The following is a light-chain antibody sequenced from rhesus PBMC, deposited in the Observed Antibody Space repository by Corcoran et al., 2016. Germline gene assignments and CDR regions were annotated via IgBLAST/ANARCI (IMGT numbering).Light chain of an antibody. Sequence: QAALTQPRSVSGSPGQSVTISCTGTSSDIGGYNFVSWYQQHPGIAPKLMIYEVTKRPSGVSERFSGSKTGNTASLTISGLRAEDEADYSCGSYACSNTFIFGPGTRLTVL. J-gene: IGLJ1*01. CDR2: EVT. CDR3: GSYACSNTFI. V-gene: IGLV2-32*02. CDR1: SSDIGGYNF.